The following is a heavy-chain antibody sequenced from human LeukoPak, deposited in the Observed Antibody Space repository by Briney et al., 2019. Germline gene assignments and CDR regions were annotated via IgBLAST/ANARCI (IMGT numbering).Heavy chain of an antibody. D-gene: IGHD5-24*01. CDR2: IYTSGST. CDR1: GGSISSGSYY. V-gene: IGHV4-61*02. Sequence: PSQTLSLTCTVSGGSISSGSYYWSWIRQPAGKGLEWIGRIYTSGSTNYNPSLKSRVTISVYTSKNQFSLKLSSVTAADTAVYYCARDPLMATIENAFDIWGQGTMVTVSS. J-gene: IGHJ3*02. CDR3: ARDPLMATIENAFDI.